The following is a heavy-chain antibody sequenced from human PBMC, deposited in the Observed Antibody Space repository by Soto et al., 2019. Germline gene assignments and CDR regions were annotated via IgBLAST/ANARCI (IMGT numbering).Heavy chain of an antibody. CDR3: ARGGGHYSNFAYYYYMAV. CDR1: GGSFSGYY. V-gene: IGHV4-34*01. CDR2: INHSGST. Sequence: SETLSLTCAVYGGSFSGYYWSCIRQPPGKGLEWIGEINHSGSTNYNPSLKSRVTMSVDTSKNQFSLKLSSVAAADTAVYYCARGGGHYSNFAYYYYMAVWDKGTTVT. J-gene: IGHJ6*03. D-gene: IGHD4-4*01.